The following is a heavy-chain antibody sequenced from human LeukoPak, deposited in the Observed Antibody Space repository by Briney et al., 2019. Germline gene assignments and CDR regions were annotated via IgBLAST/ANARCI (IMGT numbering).Heavy chain of an antibody. J-gene: IGHJ4*02. Sequence: GGSLRLSCAASGFTFSSYAMSRVRQAPGKGLEWVSVIYSGGSTYYADSVKGRFTISRDNSKNTLYLQMDSLRAEDTAVYYCARVMDTAMAWLSFDYWGQGTLVTVSS. V-gene: IGHV3-66*01. D-gene: IGHD5-18*01. CDR3: ARVMDTAMAWLSFDY. CDR1: GFTFSSYA. CDR2: IYSGGST.